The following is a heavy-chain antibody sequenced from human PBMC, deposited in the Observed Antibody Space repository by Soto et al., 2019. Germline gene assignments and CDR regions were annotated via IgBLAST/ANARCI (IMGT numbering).Heavy chain of an antibody. D-gene: IGHD3-22*01. Sequence: GGSLILSCAASGFIFSNAWMNWVRQAPGKGLEWVGRIKSKTDGGTTDYAAPVKGRFTISRDDSKNTLYLQMNSLKTEDTAVYYCTTEVVVNTSSGFDYWGQGTLVTVSS. J-gene: IGHJ4*02. CDR3: TTEVVVNTSSGFDY. V-gene: IGHV3-15*07. CDR2: IKSKTDGGTT. CDR1: GFIFSNAW.